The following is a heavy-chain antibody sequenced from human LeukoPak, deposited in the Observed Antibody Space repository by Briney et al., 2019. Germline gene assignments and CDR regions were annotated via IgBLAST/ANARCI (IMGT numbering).Heavy chain of an antibody. CDR1: GFTFSSYG. CDR2: ISSSGSTI. V-gene: IGHV3-48*04. D-gene: IGHD3-22*01. CDR3: ARARHYYDSSGYYTYYYYYMDV. Sequence: HAGGSLRLSCAVSGFTFSSYGMHWVRQAPGKGLEWISYISSSGSTIYYADSVKGRFTISRDNAKNSLYLQMNSLRAEDTALYYCARARHYYDSSGYYTYYYYYMDVWGKGTTVTVSS. J-gene: IGHJ6*03.